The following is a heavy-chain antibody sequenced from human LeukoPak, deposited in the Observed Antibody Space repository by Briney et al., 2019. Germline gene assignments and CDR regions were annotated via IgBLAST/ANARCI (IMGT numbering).Heavy chain of an antibody. J-gene: IGHJ4*02. V-gene: IGHV3-11*01. Sequence: GGSLRLSCAASGFTFSDYYMSWIRQAPGKGLEWVSYISSSGSTIYYADSVKGRFTISRENAKNSLYLQMNSLRAEDTAVYYCARTGSVVVPAADNLDYWGQGTLVTVSS. CDR1: GFTFSDYY. D-gene: IGHD2-2*01. CDR2: ISSSGSTI. CDR3: ARTGSVVVPAADNLDY.